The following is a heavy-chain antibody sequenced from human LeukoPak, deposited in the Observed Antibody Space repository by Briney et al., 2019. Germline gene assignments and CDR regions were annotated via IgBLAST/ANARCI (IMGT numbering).Heavy chain of an antibody. CDR3: ARPRVGGSYLAAFDI. D-gene: IGHD1-26*01. CDR1: GYSVTSYW. Sequence: GESLKISCKGSGYSVTSYWIGWVLQMPGKGLEGRGIIYPGDSDTRYSPSLQGQVTISADKSISNAYLQWSSLKASDTAMYYCARPRVGGSYLAAFDIWGQGTMVTVSS. CDR2: IYPGDSDT. J-gene: IGHJ3*02. V-gene: IGHV5-51*01.